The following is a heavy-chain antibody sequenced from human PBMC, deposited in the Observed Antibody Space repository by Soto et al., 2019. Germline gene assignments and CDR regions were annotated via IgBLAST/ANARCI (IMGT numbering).Heavy chain of an antibody. CDR3: ARDTGYDFWSGYLAHYGMDV. V-gene: IGHV1-69*13. D-gene: IGHD3-3*01. CDR2: IIPIFGTA. Sequence: GASVKVCCKACGVRFSSYASRWVRQSPGQGLEWMGGIIPIFGTANYAQKFQGRVTITADESTSTAYMELSSLRSEDTAVYYCARDTGYDFWSGYLAHYGMDVWGQGTTVTVSS. CDR1: GVRFSSYA. J-gene: IGHJ6*02.